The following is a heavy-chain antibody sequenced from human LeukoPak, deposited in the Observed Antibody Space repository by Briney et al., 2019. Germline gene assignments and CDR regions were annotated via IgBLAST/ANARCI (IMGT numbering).Heavy chain of an antibody. CDR1: GFMFSSYE. Sequence: GGSLRLSCAASGFMFSSYEMYWVRQAPGKGLEWVSYISSGASTMYYADSVKGRFTISRDNAKNSLYLQMNSLRAEDTAVYYCARDIRYYGSGSYIDYWGQGTLVTVSS. CDR2: ISSGASTM. CDR3: ARDIRYYGSGSYIDY. V-gene: IGHV3-48*03. D-gene: IGHD3-10*01. J-gene: IGHJ4*02.